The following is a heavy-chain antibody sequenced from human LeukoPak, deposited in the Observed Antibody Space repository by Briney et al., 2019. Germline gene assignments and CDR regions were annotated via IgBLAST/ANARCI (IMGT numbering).Heavy chain of an antibody. Sequence: GGSLRLSFAASGFTFSSYAMSWVRQAPGKGREWVSAISGSGGSTYYADSVKGRFTISRDNSKNTLYLQMNSLRAEDAAVYYCAKVGYDFWSGYFVVDDYYYMDVWGKGTTVTVSS. V-gene: IGHV3-23*01. D-gene: IGHD3-3*01. CDR3: AKVGYDFWSGYFVVDDYYYMDV. CDR1: GFTFSSYA. J-gene: IGHJ6*03. CDR2: ISGSGGST.